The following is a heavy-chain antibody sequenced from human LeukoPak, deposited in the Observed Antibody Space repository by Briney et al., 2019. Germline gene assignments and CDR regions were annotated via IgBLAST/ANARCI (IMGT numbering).Heavy chain of an antibody. V-gene: IGHV4-61*02. CDR1: GGSINSGSYY. CDR3: ARSTTGWTNLDY. CDR2: IYRSGRT. J-gene: IGHJ4*02. Sequence: SETLSLTCTVSGGSINSGSYYWSWIRQPAGKGLEWIGRIYRSGRTNYNPSLKSRVTISVDTSKNHFSLKLSSVTAADTAVYYCARSTTGWTNLDYWGQGTLVTVSS. D-gene: IGHD1-1*01.